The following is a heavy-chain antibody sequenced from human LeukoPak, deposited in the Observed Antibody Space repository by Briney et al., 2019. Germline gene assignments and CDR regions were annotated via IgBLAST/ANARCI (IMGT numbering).Heavy chain of an antibody. CDR3: ARDSGRSATYFNY. V-gene: IGHV3-30*04. CDR2: ISYDAGKT. Sequence: PGRSLRLSCAASGFTFSNFAIHWVRQAPGKGLEWVAGISYDAGKTYYADSVRGRFTISRDTSKNTLYLQMNGLRAEDTAVYYCARDSGRSATYFNYWGQGTLVTVSS. CDR1: GFTFSNFA. D-gene: IGHD3-10*01. J-gene: IGHJ4*02.